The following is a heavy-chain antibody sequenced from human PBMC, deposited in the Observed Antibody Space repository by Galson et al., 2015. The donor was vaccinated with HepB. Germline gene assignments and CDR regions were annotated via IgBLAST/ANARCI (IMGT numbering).Heavy chain of an antibody. V-gene: IGHV3-23*01. CDR3: AKGPVAGDSTGAFDI. Sequence: SLRLSCAASGFIFSNYAMTWVRQAPGKGLEWVSIIRRSNSNTDYADSVKGRYTISRDNSKNTMYLQMNSLRAEDTAFYYCAKGPVAGDSTGAFDIWGQGTMVTVSS. J-gene: IGHJ3*02. CDR1: GFIFSNYA. D-gene: IGHD1-26*01. CDR2: IRRSNSNT.